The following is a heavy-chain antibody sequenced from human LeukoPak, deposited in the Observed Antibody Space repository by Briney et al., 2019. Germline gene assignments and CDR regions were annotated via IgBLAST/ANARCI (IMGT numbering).Heavy chain of an antibody. CDR2: ISSSSTI. CDR1: GFTFSSYS. Sequence: GGSLRLSCAASGFTFSSYSMNWVRQAPGKGLEWVSYISSSSTIYYADSVKGRFTISRDNAKNSLYLQMNSLRAEDTAVYYCARAPPHYDFWSGYYVYYMDVWGKGTTVTVSS. CDR3: ARAPPHYDFWSGYYVYYMDV. V-gene: IGHV3-48*04. J-gene: IGHJ6*03. D-gene: IGHD3-3*01.